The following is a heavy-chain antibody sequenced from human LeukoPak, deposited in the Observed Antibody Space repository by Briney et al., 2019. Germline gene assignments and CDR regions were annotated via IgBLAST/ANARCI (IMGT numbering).Heavy chain of an antibody. J-gene: IGHJ4*02. Sequence: GGSLRLSCVASGFTFSDYSMNWVRQGPGKGPEWVSSISTTGSHTYYAESVKGRFTISRDNAERTLYLEMNSLRAGDTAVYFCARRAPSHDFDTWGQGTLVTVSS. CDR1: GFTFSDYS. V-gene: IGHV3-21*01. CDR2: ISTTGSHT. CDR3: ARRAPSHDFDT.